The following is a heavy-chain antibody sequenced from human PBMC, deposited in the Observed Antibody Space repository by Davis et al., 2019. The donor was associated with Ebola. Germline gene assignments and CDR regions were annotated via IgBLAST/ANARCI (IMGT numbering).Heavy chain of an antibody. V-gene: IGHV3-9*01. CDR1: GFTFDDYA. CDR3: AKADFAGGLYYYYGMDV. Sequence: PGGSLRLSCAASGFTFDDYAMHWVRQVPGKGLEWVSGINWDSSSRVYVDSVKGRFTISRDNAKNSLSLQMNSLRTEDTALYYCAKADFAGGLYYYYGMDVWGKGTTVTVSS. CDR2: INWDSSSR. D-gene: IGHD3-16*01. J-gene: IGHJ6*04.